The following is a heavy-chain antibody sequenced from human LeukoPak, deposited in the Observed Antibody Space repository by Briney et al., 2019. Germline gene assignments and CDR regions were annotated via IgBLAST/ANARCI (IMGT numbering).Heavy chain of an antibody. J-gene: IGHJ4*02. Sequence: PGGSLRLSCAASGFTFSSHDMHWVRQPTGKGLEWVSVIGTAGNTYYTDSVKGRFTISRENAKNSLYLQMDNLRAEDTAVYYCARSKSYSSGWTDFDCWGQGTLVTASS. V-gene: IGHV3-13*01. D-gene: IGHD6-19*01. CDR1: GFTFSSHD. CDR2: IGTAGNT. CDR3: ARSKSYSSGWTDFDC.